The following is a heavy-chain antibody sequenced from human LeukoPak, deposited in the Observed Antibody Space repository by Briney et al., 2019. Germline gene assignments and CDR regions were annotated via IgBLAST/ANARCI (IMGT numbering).Heavy chain of an antibody. CDR3: ARGSPGYGSGSYYSVWDH. J-gene: IGHJ4*02. CDR1: GGTFSSYA. CDR2: IIPIFGTA. D-gene: IGHD3-10*01. Sequence: ASVKVSCKASGGTFSSYAISWVRQAPGQGLEWMGGIIPIFGTANYAQKFQGRVTMTRDTSTSIVYMELSSLRSEDTAVYYCARGSPGYGSGSYYSVWDHWGQGTLVTVSS. V-gene: IGHV1-69*05.